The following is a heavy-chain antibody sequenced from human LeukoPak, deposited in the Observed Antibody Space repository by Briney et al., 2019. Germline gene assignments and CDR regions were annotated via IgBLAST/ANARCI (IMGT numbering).Heavy chain of an antibody. CDR1: GGSISSYY. CDR2: IYSSGST. J-gene: IGHJ5*02. CDR3: ARREGYGSGRSNWFDP. Sequence: SETLSLTCTVSGGSISSYYWSWIRQPAGKGLEWIGRIYSSGSTNYNPSLKSRVTMSVDTSKNKFSLKLSSVTAADTAVYYCARREGYGSGRSNWFDPWGQGTLVTVSS. V-gene: IGHV4-4*07. D-gene: IGHD3-10*01.